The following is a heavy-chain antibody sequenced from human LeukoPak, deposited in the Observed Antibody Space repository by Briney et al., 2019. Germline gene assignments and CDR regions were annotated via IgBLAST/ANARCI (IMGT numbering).Heavy chain of an antibody. J-gene: IGHJ5*02. D-gene: IGHD3-16*02. Sequence: SQTLSLTCTVSGGSISSDNYSWSWIRQPAGKGLEWIGRVYTSGSTNYNPSLKSRVTISVDTSKKQFSLKLSSVTAADTAVYYCARDDYVWGSYRYTGGGFDPWGQGTLVTVSS. V-gene: IGHV4-61*02. CDR1: GGSISSDNYS. CDR3: ARDDYVWGSYRYTGGGFDP. CDR2: VYTSGST.